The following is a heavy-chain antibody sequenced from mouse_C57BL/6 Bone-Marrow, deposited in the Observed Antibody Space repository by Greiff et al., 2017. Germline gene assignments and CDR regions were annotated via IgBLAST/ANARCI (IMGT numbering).Heavy chain of an antibody. D-gene: IGHD1-1*01. Sequence: EVKLVESGGGLVKPGGSLKLSCAASGFTFSDYGMHWVRQAPEKGLEWVAYISSGSSTIYYADTVKGRFTISRDNAKNTLFLQMTSLRSEDTAMYYCARRMAYYYGSSYDWYFDVWGTGSTVTVSS. CDR1: GFTFSDYG. V-gene: IGHV5-17*01. CDR2: ISSGSSTI. J-gene: IGHJ1*03. CDR3: ARRMAYYYGSSYDWYFDV.